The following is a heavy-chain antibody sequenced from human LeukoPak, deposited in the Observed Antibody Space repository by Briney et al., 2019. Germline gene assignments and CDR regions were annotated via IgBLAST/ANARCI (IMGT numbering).Heavy chain of an antibody. Sequence: PGGSLRLSCAASGFTFSSYAMHWVRQAPGKGLEWVAVISYDGSNKYYADSVKGRFTISRDNSKNTLYLQMNSLRAEDTAVYYCARGLGESIDYWGQGTLVTVYS. D-gene: IGHD3-10*01. J-gene: IGHJ4*02. V-gene: IGHV3-30-3*01. CDR2: ISYDGSNK. CDR1: GFTFSSYA. CDR3: ARGLGESIDY.